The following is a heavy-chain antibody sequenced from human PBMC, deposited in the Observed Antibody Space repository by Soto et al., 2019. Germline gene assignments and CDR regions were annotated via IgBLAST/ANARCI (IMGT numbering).Heavy chain of an antibody. CDR1: GGSISSSSYY. CDR2: IYYSGST. J-gene: IGHJ6*03. CDR3: AETHSSSWRYYFYYMDV. Sequence: PSETLSLTCTVSGGSISSSSYYWGWLRQPPGKGLEWIGSIYYSGSTYYNPSLKSRVTISVDTSKNQFSLKLSSVTAADTAVYYCAETHSSSWRYYFYYMDVWGKGTTVIVSS. V-gene: IGHV4-39*01. D-gene: IGHD6-13*01.